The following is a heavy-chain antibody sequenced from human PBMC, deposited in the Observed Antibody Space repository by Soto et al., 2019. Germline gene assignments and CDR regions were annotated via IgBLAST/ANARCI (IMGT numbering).Heavy chain of an antibody. Sequence: GGSLRLSCAACGFTFSSYWMSWVRQAPGKGLEWVANIKQDGSEKYYVDSVKGRFTISRDNAKNSLYLQMNSLRAEDTAVYYCARGTLYSSSWYLDYYGMDVWGQGTTVTVSS. CDR2: IKQDGSEK. CDR3: ARGTLYSSSWYLDYYGMDV. J-gene: IGHJ6*02. CDR1: GFTFSSYW. D-gene: IGHD6-13*01. V-gene: IGHV3-7*03.